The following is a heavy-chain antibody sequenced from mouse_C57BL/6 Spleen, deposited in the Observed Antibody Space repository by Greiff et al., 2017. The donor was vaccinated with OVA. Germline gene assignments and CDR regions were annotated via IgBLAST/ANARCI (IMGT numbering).Heavy chain of an antibody. D-gene: IGHD4-1*01. CDR1: GFTFTDYY. CDR2: IRNKANGYTT. J-gene: IGHJ4*01. Sequence: EVKLMESGGGLVQPGGSLSLSCAASGFTFTDYYMSWVRQPPGKALEWLGFIRNKANGYTTEYSASVKGRFTISRDNSQSILYLQMNALRAEDRATYYCARELPYYAMDYWGQGTSVTVSS. CDR3: ARELPYYAMDY. V-gene: IGHV7-3*01.